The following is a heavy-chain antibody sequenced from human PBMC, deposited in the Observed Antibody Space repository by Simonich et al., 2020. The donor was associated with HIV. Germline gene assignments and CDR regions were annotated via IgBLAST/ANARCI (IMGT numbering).Heavy chain of an antibody. V-gene: IGHV4-39*01. CDR1: GGSISSSSYY. Sequence: QLQLQESGPGLVKPSETLSLTCTVSGGSISSSSYYWGWIRQPPGKGLEGIGSIYYSGSTYYNPALKSRVTISVDTSKNQFSLQLSSVTAADTAVYYCARNYGDYGVYWFDPWGQGTLVTVSS. CDR2: IYYSGST. J-gene: IGHJ5*02. D-gene: IGHD4-17*01. CDR3: ARNYGDYGVYWFDP.